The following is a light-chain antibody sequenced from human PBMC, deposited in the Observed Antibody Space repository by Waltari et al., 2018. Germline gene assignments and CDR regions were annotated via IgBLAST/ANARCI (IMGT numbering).Light chain of an antibody. CDR1: SANLGGYNY. CDR2: DIN. Sequence: QSALTQPRSVSGSPGQSVTISCTGTSANLGGYNYVSWYQQHPGKAPNVVIYDINKWPSWVPGRVCGSTSGNTASLTISGRQAEDEADYYCCSYEATDTLVFGSGTKVTVL. CDR3: CSYEATDTLV. J-gene: IGLJ1*01. V-gene: IGLV2-11*01.